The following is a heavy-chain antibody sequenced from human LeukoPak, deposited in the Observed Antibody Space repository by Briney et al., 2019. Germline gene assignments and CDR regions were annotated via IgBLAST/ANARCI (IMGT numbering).Heavy chain of an antibody. CDR3: ASSLGARYCSGGSCYRRHSWFDP. CDR2: IYHTGST. V-gene: IGHV4-30-2*01. Sequence: SETLSLTCDVSGGSISSGLYSWSWIRQPLGKGLEWIGYIYHTGSTYYNPSLKSRVTISVDTSKNQFSLKLSSVTAADTAVYYCASSLGARYCSGGSCYRRHSWFDPWGQGTLVTVSS. D-gene: IGHD2-15*01. CDR1: GGSISSGLYS. J-gene: IGHJ5*02.